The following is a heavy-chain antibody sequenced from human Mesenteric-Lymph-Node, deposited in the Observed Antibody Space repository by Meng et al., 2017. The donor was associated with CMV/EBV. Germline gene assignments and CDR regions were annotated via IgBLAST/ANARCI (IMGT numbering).Heavy chain of an antibody. D-gene: IGHD5-18*01. CDR2: ISGSGGST. V-gene: IGHV3-23*01. CDR1: GFTFSSYA. J-gene: IGHJ5*02. CDR3: VREQRGYINDVWVGDYFDP. Sequence: GESLKISCAASGFTFSSYAMSWVRQAPGKGLEWVSAISGSGGSTYYADSVKGRFTISRDNSKNTLYLQMNSLRAEDTAVYYCVREQRGYINDVWVGDYFDPWGQGTLVTVSS.